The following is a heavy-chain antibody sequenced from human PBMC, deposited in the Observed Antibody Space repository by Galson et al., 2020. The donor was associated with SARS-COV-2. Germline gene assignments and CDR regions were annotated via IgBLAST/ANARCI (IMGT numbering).Heavy chain of an antibody. J-gene: IGHJ4*02. D-gene: IGHD1-26*01. CDR3: AGGTYSYFFDF. Sequence: SETLSLTCTVSGGSINSYYWSWIRQPPGKGLEWIGYIFYNGVTTYNPSLKSRATMSVDMFTNQFSLKLTSVTAADTAVYYCAGGTYSYFFDFWGQGTLVTVSS. CDR1: GGSINSYY. CDR2: IFYNGVT. V-gene: IGHV4-59*08.